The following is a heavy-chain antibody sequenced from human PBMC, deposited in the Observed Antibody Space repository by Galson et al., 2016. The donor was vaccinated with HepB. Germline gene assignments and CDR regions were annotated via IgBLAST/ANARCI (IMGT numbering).Heavy chain of an antibody. CDR1: GGSISSYY. CDR2: IYYSGST. D-gene: IGHD2-2*01. CDR3: ATRSRAAMPAFRIQRPNYYMDV. V-gene: IGHV4-59*01. Sequence: SETLSLTCTVSGGSISSYYWSWIRQPPGKGLEWIGYIYYSGSTNYNPSLKSRLTISVHTSKNQFPLTLNSVTAADTAVYYCATRSRAAMPAFRIQRPNYYMDVWGKGTTVTVSS. J-gene: IGHJ6*03.